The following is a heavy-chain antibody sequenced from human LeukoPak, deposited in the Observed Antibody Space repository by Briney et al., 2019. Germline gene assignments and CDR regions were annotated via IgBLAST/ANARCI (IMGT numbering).Heavy chain of an antibody. J-gene: IGHJ6*03. CDR2: IYYSGST. Sequence: SETLSLTCTVSGGSISSYYWSWIRQPPGKGLEWIGYIYYSGSTNYNPSLKSRVTISVDTSKNQFSLKLSSVTAADTAVYYCARDIGEPEYYYYMDVWGKGTTVTVSS. CDR1: GGSISSYY. D-gene: IGHD1-14*01. V-gene: IGHV4-59*01. CDR3: ARDIGEPEYYYYMDV.